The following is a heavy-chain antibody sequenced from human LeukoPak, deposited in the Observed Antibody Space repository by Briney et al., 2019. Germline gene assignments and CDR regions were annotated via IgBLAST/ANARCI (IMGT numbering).Heavy chain of an antibody. V-gene: IGHV3-7*04. J-gene: IGHJ4*02. CDR1: GFTFSTHW. Sequence: GGSLRLSCAASGFTFSTHWMTWVRQAPGKGLEWVANINQDGTEKNYVDSVKGRLTISRDNAKNSLYLQMNSLRAEDTAVYYCARNMGDYWGQGTLVTVSS. D-gene: IGHD2/OR15-2a*01. CDR3: ARNMGDY. CDR2: INQDGTEK.